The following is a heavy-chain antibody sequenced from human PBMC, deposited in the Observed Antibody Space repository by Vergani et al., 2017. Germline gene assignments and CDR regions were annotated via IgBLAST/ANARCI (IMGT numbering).Heavy chain of an antibody. Sequence: QVQLVQSGAEVKKPGSSVKVSCKASGGTFSSYAISWVRQAPGQGLEWMGGIIPIFGTANYAQKFQGRVTITADESTSTAYMGLSSLRSEDTAVYYCACNIVVVPAANKYRLDYWGQGTLVTVSS. D-gene: IGHD2-2*01. CDR2: IIPIFGTA. V-gene: IGHV1-69*01. CDR3: ACNIVVVPAANKYRLDY. J-gene: IGHJ4*02. CDR1: GGTFSSYA.